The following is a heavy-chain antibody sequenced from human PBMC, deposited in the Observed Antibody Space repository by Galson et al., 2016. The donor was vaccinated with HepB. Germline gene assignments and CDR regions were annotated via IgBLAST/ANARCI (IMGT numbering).Heavy chain of an antibody. J-gene: IGHJ4*02. CDR3: AKYYSRAMVPLGF. D-gene: IGHD5-18*01. V-gene: IGHV3-23*01. Sequence: SLRLSCAASGFTFSTYAMSWVRQAPGKGLEWVSTMSASGGITYYVDSVEGRFTISRDNSKNTLYLQVSSLRAEDTAVYYCAKYYSRAMVPLGFWGQGTLLTVSS. CDR1: GFTFSTYA. CDR2: MSASGGIT.